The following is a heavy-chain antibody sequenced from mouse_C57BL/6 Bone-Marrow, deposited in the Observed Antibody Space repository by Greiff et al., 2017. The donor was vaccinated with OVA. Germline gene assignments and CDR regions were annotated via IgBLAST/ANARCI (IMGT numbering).Heavy chain of an antibody. Sequence: EVKLMESGGDLVKPGGSLKLSCAASGFTFSSYCMSWVRQTPDKRLEWVATFSIGGSYTYYPDSVKGRITISRDNAKNTLYLQMSSLKSEDTAMYYCARHKTGTAYYFDYWGQGTTLTVSS. D-gene: IGHD4-1*01. CDR2: FSIGGSYT. J-gene: IGHJ2*01. V-gene: IGHV5-6*01. CDR3: ARHKTGTAYYFDY. CDR1: GFTFSSYC.